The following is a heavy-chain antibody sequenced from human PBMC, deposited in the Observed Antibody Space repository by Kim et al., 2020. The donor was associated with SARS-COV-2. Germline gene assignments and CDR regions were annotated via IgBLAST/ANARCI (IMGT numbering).Heavy chain of an antibody. V-gene: IGHV4-31*03. J-gene: IGHJ3*02. Sequence: SETLSLTCTVSGGSISSGGYYWSWIRQHPGKGLEWIGYIYYSGSTYYNPSLKSRVTISVDTSKNQFSLKLSSVTAADTAVYYCAIYKGPRVGAFDIWGQGTMVTVSS. D-gene: IGHD1-20*01. CDR1: GGSISSGGYY. CDR2: IYYSGST. CDR3: AIYKGPRVGAFDI.